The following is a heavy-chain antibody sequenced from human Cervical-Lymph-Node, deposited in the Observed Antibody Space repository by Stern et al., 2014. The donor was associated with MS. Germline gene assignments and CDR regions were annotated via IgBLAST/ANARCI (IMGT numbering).Heavy chain of an antibody. CDR2: INPSGGGT. Sequence: VQLVESGAEVKKPGASVRVSCKASGYTFANYYMHWVRQAPGQGLEWVGMINPSGGGTVYEQRFQGRVTLTRETSTSTVYMELTSLRYEDTAVYYCARNGEDYWGQGTLVTVS. J-gene: IGHJ4*02. D-gene: IGHD2-8*01. CDR1: GYTFANYY. CDR3: ARNGEDY. V-gene: IGHV1-46*01.